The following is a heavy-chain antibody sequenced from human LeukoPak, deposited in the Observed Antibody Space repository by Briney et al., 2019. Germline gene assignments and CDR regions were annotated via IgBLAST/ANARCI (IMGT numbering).Heavy chain of an antibody. J-gene: IGHJ4*02. Sequence: PSETLSLTCTVSGGSISSGSYYWSWIRQPAGKGLEWIGRIYTSGSTNYNPSLKSRVTISVDTSKNQFSLKLSSVTAADTAVYYCATSLWELRYFDYWGQGTLVTVSS. V-gene: IGHV4-61*02. CDR1: GGSISSGSYY. CDR2: IYTSGST. CDR3: ATSLWELRYFDY. D-gene: IGHD1-26*01.